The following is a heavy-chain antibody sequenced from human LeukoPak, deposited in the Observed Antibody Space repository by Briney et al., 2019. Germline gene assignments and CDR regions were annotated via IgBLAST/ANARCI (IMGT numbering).Heavy chain of an antibody. J-gene: IGHJ3*02. CDR3: AKDWNVDYDSSGYHPVAFDI. V-gene: IGHV3-23*01. Sequence: GGSLRLSCAASGFTLTSFGMSWVRQAPGKGLEWVSTISGSGGSTYYADSVKGRFTISRDNSKNTLYLQMNSLRAEDTAVYYCAKDWNVDYDSSGYHPVAFDIWGQGTMVTVSS. CDR1: GFTLTSFG. CDR2: ISGSGGST. D-gene: IGHD3-22*01.